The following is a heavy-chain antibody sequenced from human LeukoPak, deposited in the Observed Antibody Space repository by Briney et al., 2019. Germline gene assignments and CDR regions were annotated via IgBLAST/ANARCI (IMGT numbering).Heavy chain of an antibody. J-gene: IGHJ4*02. CDR3: ARVKRGYSLRYFDY. Sequence: SETLSLTCAVYGGSFSGYYWSWIRQPPGKGLEWIGEINHSGSTNYNPSLKSRVTISVDTSKNQFSLKLSSVTAADTAVYYCARVKRGYSLRYFDYWGQGTLVTVSS. V-gene: IGHV4-34*01. D-gene: IGHD5-18*01. CDR1: GGSFSGYY. CDR2: INHSGST.